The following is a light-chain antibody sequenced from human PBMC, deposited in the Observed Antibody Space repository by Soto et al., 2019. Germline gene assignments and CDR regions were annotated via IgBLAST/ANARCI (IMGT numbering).Light chain of an antibody. J-gene: IGLJ2*01. V-gene: IGLV2-11*01. Sequence: QSALTQPRSVSGSPGQSVTISCTGTNSDVGGYNYVSWYQQYPGKAPKLMISGVSERPSGVPDRFSGSKSGNTASLTISGLQAEDEADYYCSSYRGSSTLTFGGGTKLTVL. CDR2: GVS. CDR1: NSDVGGYNY. CDR3: SSYRGSSTLT.